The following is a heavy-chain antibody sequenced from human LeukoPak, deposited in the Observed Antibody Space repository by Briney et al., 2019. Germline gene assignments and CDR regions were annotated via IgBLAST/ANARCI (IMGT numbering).Heavy chain of an antibody. CDR2: ISSSGSTI. CDR1: GFTLSTYA. J-gene: IGHJ4*02. D-gene: IGHD3-10*01. Sequence: GGSLRLSCAASGFTLSTYAMSWVRQAPGKGLEWVSYISSSGSTIYYADSVKGRFTISRDNAKNSLYLQMNSLRAEDTAVYYCARDRYYGSGSYYNDYWGQGTLVTVSS. CDR3: ARDRYYGSGSYYNDY. V-gene: IGHV3-11*01.